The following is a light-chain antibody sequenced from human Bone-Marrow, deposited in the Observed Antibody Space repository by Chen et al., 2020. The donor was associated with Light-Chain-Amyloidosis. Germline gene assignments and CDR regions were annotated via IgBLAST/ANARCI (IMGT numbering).Light chain of an antibody. Sequence: SYVLTQPSSVSVAPGQTATIACGGNNIGSTSVHWSQQTPGQAPLLRVYVDSDRHSESHERLSGSNSGNTATQTISRVEAGDEADYYCQVWDRSSDRPVFGGGTKLTVL. CDR2: VDS. CDR1: NIGSTS. V-gene: IGLV3-21*02. CDR3: QVWDRSSDRPV. J-gene: IGLJ3*02.